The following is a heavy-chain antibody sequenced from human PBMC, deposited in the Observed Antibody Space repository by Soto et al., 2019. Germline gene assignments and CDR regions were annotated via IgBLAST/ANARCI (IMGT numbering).Heavy chain of an antibody. CDR1: GFTFSSYA. CDR2: ISYDGSNK. D-gene: IGHD7-27*01. J-gene: IGHJ4*02. CDR3: ARANWGTRPYDY. V-gene: IGHV3-30-3*01. Sequence: VQLVESGGGVVQPGRSLRLSCAASGFTFSSYAMHWVRQAPGKGLEWVAVISYDGSNKYYADSVKGRFTISRDNSKNTLYLQMNSLRAEDTAVYYCARANWGTRPYDYWGQGTLVTVSS.